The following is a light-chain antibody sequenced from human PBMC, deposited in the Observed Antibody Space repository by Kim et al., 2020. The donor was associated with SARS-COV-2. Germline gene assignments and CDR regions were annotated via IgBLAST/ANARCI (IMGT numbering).Light chain of an antibody. CDR3: QSYNRDNVI. J-gene: IGLJ2*01. CDR2: EDD. Sequence: GKTVTVSCTRSSGSIDDKYVQWYQQRPGGVPTTVIYEDDQRPSGVSDRFSGSIGNSSNSASLTISGLRTEDEADYYCQSYNRDNVIFGGGTQLTVL. V-gene: IGLV6-57*03. CDR1: SGSIDDKY.